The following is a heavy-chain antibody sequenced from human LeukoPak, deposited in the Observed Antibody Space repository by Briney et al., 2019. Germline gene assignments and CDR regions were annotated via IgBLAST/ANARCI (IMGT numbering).Heavy chain of an antibody. J-gene: IGHJ3*02. CDR3: ARDDSVVAPDAFDI. Sequence: GGSLRVSCAASEFTFSSYNMNWVRQAPGKGLEWVSSISSSSSYIYYADSVKGRFTISRDNAKNSLYLQMNSLRAEDTAVYYCARDDSVVAPDAFDIWGQGTMVTVSS. CDR2: ISSSSSYI. V-gene: IGHV3-21*01. D-gene: IGHD2-15*01. CDR1: EFTFSSYN.